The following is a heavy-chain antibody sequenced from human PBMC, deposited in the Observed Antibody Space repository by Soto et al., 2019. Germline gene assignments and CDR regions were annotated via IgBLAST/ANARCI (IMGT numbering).Heavy chain of an antibody. CDR1: GFTFSSYW. J-gene: IGHJ1*01. Sequence: PGGSLRLSXAASGFTFSSYWMHWVRQAPGKGLEWVSRIDSVGTNPFYADSVKGRFTISRDNGKNTMFLQMNSLRAEDTAVYFCSAYPFQHWGQGTRVTVSS. V-gene: IGHV3-74*01. CDR2: IDSVGTNP. CDR3: SAYPFQH.